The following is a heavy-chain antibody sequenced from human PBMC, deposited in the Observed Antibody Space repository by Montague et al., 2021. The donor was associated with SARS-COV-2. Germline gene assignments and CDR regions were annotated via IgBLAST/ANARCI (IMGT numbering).Heavy chain of an antibody. CDR2: IYYSRST. D-gene: IGHD3-10*02. J-gene: IGHJ5*02. V-gene: IGHV4-39*01. CDR1: GGSISSSSYY. Sequence: SETLSLTCTVSGGSISSSSYYWGWIRQPPGKGLEWIGSIYYSRSTYYNPSLKSRVTVSVDTSKNQFSLKLSSVTAADTAVYYCARQGPLFSWFDPWGQGTLVTVSS. CDR3: ARQGPLFSWFDP.